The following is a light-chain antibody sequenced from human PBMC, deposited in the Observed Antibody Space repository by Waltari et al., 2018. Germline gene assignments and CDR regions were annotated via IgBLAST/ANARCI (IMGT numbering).Light chain of an antibody. V-gene: IGKV3-15*01. Sequence: EVMMTQSPATLSASPGERVTLSCRASQTVSGNLAWYQQKPGQAPRLLIYGASTRATGIPARFSGSGSGAEFTLTISSLQSEDSAVYYCQQYNHWWTFGQGTKVEIK. CDR3: QQYNHWWT. CDR2: GAS. CDR1: QTVSGN. J-gene: IGKJ1*01.